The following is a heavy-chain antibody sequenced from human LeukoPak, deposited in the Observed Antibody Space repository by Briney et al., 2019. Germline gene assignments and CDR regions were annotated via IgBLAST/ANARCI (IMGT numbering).Heavy chain of an antibody. CDR2: IYSGGST. V-gene: IGHV3-53*01. J-gene: IGHJ4*02. D-gene: IGHD6-13*01. CDR3: AGGYSSSCDY. Sequence: GGSLRLSRAASGFTVSSNYMSWVRQAPGKGLEWVSVIYSGGSTYYADSVKGRFTISRDNSKNTLYLQMNSLRAEDTAVYYCAGGYSSSCDYWGQGTLVTVSS. CDR1: GFTVSSNY.